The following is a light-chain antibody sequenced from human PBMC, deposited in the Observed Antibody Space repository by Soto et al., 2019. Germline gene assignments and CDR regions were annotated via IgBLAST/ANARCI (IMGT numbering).Light chain of an antibody. Sequence: EIVLTQSPATLSLSPGERATLSCRASQSVSSYLAWYQQQPGKAPRLLIYDASNRATGIPARFSGSGSGTDFTLTISSLEPEDFAVYYCQQRSNWPPFTFGPGTKVDIK. CDR2: DAS. J-gene: IGKJ3*01. V-gene: IGKV3-11*01. CDR1: QSVSSY. CDR3: QQRSNWPPFT.